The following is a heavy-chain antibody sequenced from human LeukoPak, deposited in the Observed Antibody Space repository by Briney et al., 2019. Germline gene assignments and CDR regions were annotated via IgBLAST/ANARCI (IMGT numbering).Heavy chain of an antibody. CDR1: GGSISSYY. V-gene: IGHV4-59*08. CDR3: ARGTVTTSMKAFDI. J-gene: IGHJ3*02. D-gene: IGHD4-17*01. CDR2: IYYSGSA. Sequence: PETLSLTCTVSGGSISSYYWSWIRQPPGKGLEWIGYIYYSGSANYNPSLKSRVTISVDTSKNQFSLKLSSVTAADTAVYYCARGTVTTSMKAFDIWGQGTMVTVSS.